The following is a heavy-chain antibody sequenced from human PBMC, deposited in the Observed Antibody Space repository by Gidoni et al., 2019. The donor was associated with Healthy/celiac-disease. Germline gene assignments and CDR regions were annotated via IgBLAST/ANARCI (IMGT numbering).Heavy chain of an antibody. J-gene: IGHJ4*02. D-gene: IGHD1-26*01. CDR3: AKDLFRGPPSGSYYVADY. V-gene: IGHV3-23*01. CDR2: ISGSGGST. Sequence: PGKGLEWVSAISGSGGSTYYADSVKGRFTISRDNSKNTLYLQMNSLRAEDTAVYYCAKDLFRGPPSGSYYVADYWGQGTLVTVSS.